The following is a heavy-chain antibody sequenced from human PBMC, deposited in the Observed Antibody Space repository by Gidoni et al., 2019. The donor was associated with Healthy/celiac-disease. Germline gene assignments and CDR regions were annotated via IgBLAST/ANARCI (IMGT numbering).Heavy chain of an antibody. Sequence: EVQLVESGGGLVQPGGSLRLSCAASGFTFSSYWMHWVREAPGKGLVWVSRINSDGSSTSYADSVEGRVTPPRDNAKNTLYLQMNSLRAEDTAVYYCARDPGPLDLLWFGSMDVWGQGTTVTVSS. V-gene: IGHV3-74*01. CDR3: ARDPGPLDLLWFGSMDV. J-gene: IGHJ6*02. D-gene: IGHD3-10*01. CDR1: GFTFSSYW. CDR2: INSDGSST.